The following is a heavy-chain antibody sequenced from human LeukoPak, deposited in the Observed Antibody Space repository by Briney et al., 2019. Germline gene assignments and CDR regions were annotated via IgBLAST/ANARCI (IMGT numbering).Heavy chain of an antibody. D-gene: IGHD2-2*01. Sequence: PSETLSLTCTVSGGSISSYYWSWIRQPAGKGLEWIGRIYTSGSTNYNPSLKSRVTMSVDTSKNQFSLKLSSVTAAGTAVYYCAREVWYCSSTSCYFDYWGQGTLVTVSS. V-gene: IGHV4-4*07. CDR1: GGSISSYY. CDR2: IYTSGST. J-gene: IGHJ4*02. CDR3: AREVWYCSSTSCYFDY.